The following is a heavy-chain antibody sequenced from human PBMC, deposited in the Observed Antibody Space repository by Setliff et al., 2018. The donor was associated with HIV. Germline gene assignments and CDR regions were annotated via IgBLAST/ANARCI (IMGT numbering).Heavy chain of an antibody. J-gene: IGHJ4*02. D-gene: IGHD5-12*01. V-gene: IGHV3-30-3*02. CDR2: ISYDGINK. Sequence: GGSLRLSCAASGFTFSSYAMHWVRQAPGKGLEWVAVISYDGINKYYADSVKGRFTISRDNSKNTLYLQMNSLRAEDTAVYYCAKDPRAAVATICDYWGQGTLVTVSS. CDR3: AKDPRAAVATICDY. CDR1: GFTFSSYA.